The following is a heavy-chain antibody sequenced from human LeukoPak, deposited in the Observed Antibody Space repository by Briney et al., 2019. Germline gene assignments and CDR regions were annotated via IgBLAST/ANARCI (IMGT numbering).Heavy chain of an antibody. CDR1: GGSISSYY. Sequence: SETLSLTCTVSGGSISSYYWNWIRQPAGKGLEWIGRIYTSGSTNYNPSLKSRVSISVDRSQNQFSLKLTSVTAADTAVYFCARVTTSLWTGFDPWGQGTLVTVSS. D-gene: IGHD3/OR15-3a*01. V-gene: IGHV4-4*07. J-gene: IGHJ5*02. CDR2: IYTSGST. CDR3: ARVTTSLWTGFDP.